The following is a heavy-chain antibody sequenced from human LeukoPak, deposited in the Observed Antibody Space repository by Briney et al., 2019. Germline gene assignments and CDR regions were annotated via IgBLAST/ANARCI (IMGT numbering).Heavy chain of an antibody. CDR3: ARTYSSGWCPFDY. V-gene: IGHV4-59*08. D-gene: IGHD6-19*01. Sequence: SETLSLTCTVSGGSISSYYWSWIRQPPGKGLEWIGYIYYSGSTNYNPSLKSRVTISVDTSKNQFSLKLSSVTAADTAVYYCARTYSSGWCPFDYWGQGTLVTVSS. CDR2: IYYSGST. J-gene: IGHJ4*02. CDR1: GGSISSYY.